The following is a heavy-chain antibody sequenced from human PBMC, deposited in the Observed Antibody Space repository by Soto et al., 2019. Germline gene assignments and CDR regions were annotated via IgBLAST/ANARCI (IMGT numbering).Heavy chain of an antibody. D-gene: IGHD2-15*01. CDR3: ARAGVVVVAATRWFDP. CDR1: GGSFSGYY. CDR2: INHSGST. Sequence: QVQLQQWGAGLLKPSETLSLTCAVYGGSFSGYYWSWIRQPPGKGLEWIGEINHSGSTNYNPSLKSRVTISVDTSKNQFSLKLSSVTAAETAVYYCARAGVVVVAATRWFDPWGQGTLVTVSS. J-gene: IGHJ5*02. V-gene: IGHV4-34*01.